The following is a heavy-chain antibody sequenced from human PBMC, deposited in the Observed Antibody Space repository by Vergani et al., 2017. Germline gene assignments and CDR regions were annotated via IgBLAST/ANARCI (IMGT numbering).Heavy chain of an antibody. V-gene: IGHV3-23*01. D-gene: IGHD3-16*01. CDR3: AKDRAGDDAFDI. Sequence: EVQLLESGGGLVQPGGSLRLSCAASGFTFSSYAMSWVRQAPGKGLEWVSAISGSGGSTYYAGSVKGGVTISRDNSKNALYLRMNSLRAEDTGVYYCAKDRAGDDAFDIWGQGTMVTVSS. CDR1: GFTFSSYA. J-gene: IGHJ3*02. CDR2: ISGSGGST.